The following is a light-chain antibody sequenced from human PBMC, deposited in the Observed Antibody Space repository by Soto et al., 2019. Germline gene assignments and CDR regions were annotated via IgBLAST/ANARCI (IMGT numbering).Light chain of an antibody. CDR2: AAS. CDR1: QGINDY. CDR3: QQFNVYPLT. J-gene: IGKJ4*01. V-gene: IGKV1-9*01. Sequence: DIPLTQSPSFLSAPVGDRVTITCRASQGINDYLAWYQQKPGKAPKLLIYAASTLQSEVPSRFSGSASGTEFTLTISSLQPEDFATYYCQQFNVYPLTFGGGTKVEIK.